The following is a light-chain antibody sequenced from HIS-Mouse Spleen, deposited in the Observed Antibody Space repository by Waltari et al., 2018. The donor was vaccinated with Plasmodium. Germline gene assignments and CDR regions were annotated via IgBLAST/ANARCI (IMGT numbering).Light chain of an antibody. V-gene: IGLV3-19*01. CDR2: GKN. J-gene: IGLJ2*01. CDR3: NSRDSSGTHGV. CDR1: SLRSYY. Sequence: SSELTQDPAVSVALGQTVRITCQGDSLRSYYASWYKQKPGQAPVLVIYGKNNRPSGSPDRFSGSSSGNTASLTITAAQAEDEADYYCNSRDSSGTHGVFGGGTKLTVL.